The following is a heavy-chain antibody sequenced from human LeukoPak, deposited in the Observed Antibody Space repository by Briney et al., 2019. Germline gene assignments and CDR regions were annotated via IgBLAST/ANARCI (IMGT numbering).Heavy chain of an antibody. CDR1: GFPFSSYA. D-gene: IGHD3-22*01. Sequence: GGSLRLSCAASGFPFSSYAMSWVRQAPGRALEWVSAVSGSGGTTFYADSVKGRFTISRDNSKNPLSLQMNSLRAEDTAIYYCAKSDYYDSSGHPSSFEYWGQGTLVTVSS. J-gene: IGHJ4*02. CDR2: VSGSGGTT. V-gene: IGHV3-23*01. CDR3: AKSDYYDSSGHPSSFEY.